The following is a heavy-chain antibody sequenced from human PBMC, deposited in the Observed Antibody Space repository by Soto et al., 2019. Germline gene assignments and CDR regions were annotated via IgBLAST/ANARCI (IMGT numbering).Heavy chain of an antibody. D-gene: IGHD3-10*01. V-gene: IGHV4-61*05. CDR2: IYYSGST. J-gene: IGHJ4*02. Sequence: PSETLSLTCTVSGGSISSTFYYWVWIRQPPGKGLEWIGSIYYSGSTNYNPSLKSRVTISVDTSKNQFSLKLSSVTAADTAVYYCARLSITMVRGVISPYFDYWGQGTLVTVSS. CDR3: ARLSITMVRGVISPYFDY. CDR1: GGSISSTFYY.